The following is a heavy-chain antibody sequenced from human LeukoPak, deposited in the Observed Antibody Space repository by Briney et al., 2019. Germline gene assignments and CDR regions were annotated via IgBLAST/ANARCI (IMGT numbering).Heavy chain of an antibody. D-gene: IGHD3-10*01. CDR3: VRYVVPGSGIYYFDY. J-gene: IGHJ4*02. CDR1: GGSFSGYY. V-gene: IGHV4-34*01. CDR2: INYSGST. Sequence: PSETLSLTCAVYGGSFSGYYWSWIRQPPGKGLEWIASINYSGSTYYNPSLKSRVTISVDTSKNQFSLKLSSVTAADTAVFYCVRYVVPGSGIYYFDYWGQGTLVTVSS.